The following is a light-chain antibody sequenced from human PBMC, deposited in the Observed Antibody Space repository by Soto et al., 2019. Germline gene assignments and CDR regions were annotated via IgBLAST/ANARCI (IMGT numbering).Light chain of an antibody. CDR1: QSIYSNY. Sequence: EIVLTQSPGTLSLSPGERATLSCRASQSIYSNYLAWYQQKPGQAPRLLISGASSRATGLPDRFSGSGSGTDFTLTISRLEPEDFAVYYCQQYGSSPPLTFGGGTKVEIK. J-gene: IGKJ4*01. V-gene: IGKV3-20*01. CDR3: QQYGSSPPLT. CDR2: GAS.